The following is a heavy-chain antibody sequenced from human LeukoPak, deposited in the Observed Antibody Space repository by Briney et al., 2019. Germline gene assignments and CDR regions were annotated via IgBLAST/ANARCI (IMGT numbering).Heavy chain of an antibody. V-gene: IGHV1-2*02. CDR2: INPNSGGT. CDR3: AREMRLGKLSKLDY. CDR1: GYTFNGYY. D-gene: IGHD7-27*01. J-gene: IGHJ4*02. Sequence: GASVKVSCKASGYTFNGYYMHWVRQAPGQGLEWMGWINPNSGGTNYAQKFQGRVTMTRDTSISTAYMELSRLRSDDTAVYYCAREMRLGKLSKLDYWGQGTLVTVSS.